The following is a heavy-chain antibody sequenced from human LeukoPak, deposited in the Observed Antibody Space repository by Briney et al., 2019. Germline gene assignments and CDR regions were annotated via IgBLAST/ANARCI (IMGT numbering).Heavy chain of an antibody. CDR1: GGTLSSYA. CDR3: ARNPHYYGSGSYYSYNYFDY. V-gene: IGHV1-69*13. Sequence: ASVKVSCKASGGTLSSYAISWVRQAPGQGLEWMGGIIPIFGTANYAQKFQGRVTITADESTSTAYMELSSLRSEDTAVYYCARNPHYYGSGSYYSYNYFDYWGQGTLVTVSS. J-gene: IGHJ4*02. CDR2: IIPIFGTA. D-gene: IGHD3-10*01.